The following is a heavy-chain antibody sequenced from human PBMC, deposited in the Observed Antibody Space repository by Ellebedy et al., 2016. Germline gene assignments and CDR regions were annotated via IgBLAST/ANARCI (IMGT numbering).Heavy chain of an antibody. CDR2: TSYDEDIK. CDR1: GFTFRNYA. J-gene: IGHJ6*02. V-gene: IGHV3-30*03. Sequence: GGSLRLXCAASGFTFRNYAMSWIRQAPGKGLEWVALTSYDEDIKYYADFVRGRFTISRDNSKNTLFLQMNSLRPDDTAVYYCARGLLGDSPGLDVWGQGTAVTVSS. D-gene: IGHD5-12*01. CDR3: ARGLLGDSPGLDV.